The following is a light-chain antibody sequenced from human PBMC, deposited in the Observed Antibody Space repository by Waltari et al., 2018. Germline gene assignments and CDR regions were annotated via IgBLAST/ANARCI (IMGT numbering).Light chain of an antibody. J-gene: IGKJ1*01. CDR1: QSVSNN. V-gene: IGKV1-39*01. CDR2: GAS. CDR3: QQSYRTPT. Sequence: DIEMTQSPSSLSASVGDSVTISCRASQSVSNNLHWYRQRPGTAPYLLIYGASILQSGVPYRFSGSGSGTHFTLTITSLQPEDFATYYCQQSYRTPTFGQGTKV.